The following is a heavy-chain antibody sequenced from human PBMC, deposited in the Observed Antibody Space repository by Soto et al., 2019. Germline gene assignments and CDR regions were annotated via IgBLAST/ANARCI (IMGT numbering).Heavy chain of an antibody. V-gene: IGHV6-1*01. D-gene: IGHD6-19*01. Sequence: SQTLSLTCAISGDSVSSNSAAWNLIRQSPSRGLEWLGRTYYRSKWYNDYAVSVKSRITINPDTSKNQFSLQLNSVTPEDTAVYYCARELPEAVAGPYFDYWGQGTPVTVYS. CDR2: TYYRSKWYN. J-gene: IGHJ4*02. CDR3: ARELPEAVAGPYFDY. CDR1: GDSVSSNSAA.